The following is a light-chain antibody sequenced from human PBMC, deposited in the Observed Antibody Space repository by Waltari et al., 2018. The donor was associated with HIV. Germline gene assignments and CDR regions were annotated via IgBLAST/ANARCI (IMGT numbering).Light chain of an antibody. V-gene: IGLV2-14*01. CDR3: ASNRLDYTLI. CDR2: DIN. J-gene: IGLJ2*01. CDR1: STDSRFYQS. Sequence: QSALTQPASVSGFLGQSINISCTGLSTDSRFYQSVSWYQHHPGKIPRLIIFDINNRPSGVSDHFSGSRSGNSASLTFSGLQSGDEAHYYCASNRLDYTLIFGGGTKLTVL.